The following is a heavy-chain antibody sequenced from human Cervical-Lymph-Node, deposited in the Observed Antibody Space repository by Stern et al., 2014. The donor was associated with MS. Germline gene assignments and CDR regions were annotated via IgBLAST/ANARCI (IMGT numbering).Heavy chain of an antibody. CDR2: IIPIFGTA. D-gene: IGHD3-10*01. V-gene: IGHV1-69*06. Sequence: VHLVESGAEVKKPGSSVKVSCKASGGTFSNYAITWVRQAPGQGIEWMGGIIPIFGTAHYAQKFRGRVTITADKSTSTAYMELSSLRSEDTAVYYCARDRDGMDVWGQGTTVIVSS. J-gene: IGHJ6*02. CDR3: ARDRDGMDV. CDR1: GGTFSNYA.